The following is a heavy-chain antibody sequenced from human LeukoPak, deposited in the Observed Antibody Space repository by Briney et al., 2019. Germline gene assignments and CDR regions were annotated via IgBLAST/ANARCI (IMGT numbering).Heavy chain of an antibody. J-gene: IGHJ4*02. CDR3: ARGPYNILTGYLNY. CDR2: ISGSGGST. V-gene: IGHV3-23*01. CDR1: GFTFSSYA. Sequence: PGGSLRLSCAASGFTFSSYAMSWVRQAPGKGLDCVSGISGSGGSTYYADSVRGRFTISRDNSKDTLYLQMNSLRAEDTAVYYCARGPYNILTGYLNYWGQGTLVTVSS. D-gene: IGHD3-9*01.